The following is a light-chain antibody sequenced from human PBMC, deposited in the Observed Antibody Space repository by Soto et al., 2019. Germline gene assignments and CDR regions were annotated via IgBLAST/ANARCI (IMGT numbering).Light chain of an antibody. CDR2: DTS. Sequence: EIMLTQSPASLSLSPGERAILSCRASQSLNNYLAWYQQKPGQAPRLLIYDTSNRAPGIPARFSGSGSGTDFTLTISSLEPEDFAVYYCQQRTNWPLTFGGGTKVEIK. CDR3: QQRTNWPLT. V-gene: IGKV3-11*01. CDR1: QSLNNY. J-gene: IGKJ4*01.